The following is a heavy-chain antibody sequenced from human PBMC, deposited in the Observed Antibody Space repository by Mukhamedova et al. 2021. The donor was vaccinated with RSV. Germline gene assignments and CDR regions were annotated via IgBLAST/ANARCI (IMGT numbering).Heavy chain of an antibody. CDR3: ARGDYYGSGSYNSFDY. V-gene: IGHV1-46*01. J-gene: IGHJ4*02. D-gene: IGHD3-10*01. CDR2: INPSGGST. Sequence: GPEWMGIINPSGGSTSYAQKFQGRVTMTRDTSTSTVYMELSSLRSEDTAVYYCARGDYYGSGSYNSFDYWGQGTLVTVSS.